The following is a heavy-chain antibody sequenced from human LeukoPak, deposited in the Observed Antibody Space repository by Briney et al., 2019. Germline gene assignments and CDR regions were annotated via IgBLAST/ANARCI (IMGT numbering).Heavy chain of an antibody. CDR2: IYYSGST. V-gene: IGHV4-59*01. J-gene: IGHJ2*01. D-gene: IGHD6-19*01. Sequence: PSETLSLTCTVSGGSISSYYWSWIRQPPGKGLEWIGYIYYSGSTNYNPSLKSRVTISVDTCRNPFSLKLSSVTAADTAVYYCARDFRIAVPALTWWYFDLWGRGTLVTVSS. CDR1: GGSISSYY. CDR3: ARDFRIAVPALTWWYFDL.